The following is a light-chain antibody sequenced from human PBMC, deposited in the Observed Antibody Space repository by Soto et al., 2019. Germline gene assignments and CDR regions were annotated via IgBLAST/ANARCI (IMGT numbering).Light chain of an antibody. J-gene: IGKJ5*01. Sequence: VMLTQSAATLSLNKGERATLSCRASQYITIYLAWYQQKPGQAPRLLIYDASNRATGIPARFSGSGSGTDFTLTISRLEPDDFAVYYCQQRADWPIPSWQGTLLEI. CDR3: QQRADWPIP. V-gene: IGKV3-11*01. CDR1: QYITIY. CDR2: DAS.